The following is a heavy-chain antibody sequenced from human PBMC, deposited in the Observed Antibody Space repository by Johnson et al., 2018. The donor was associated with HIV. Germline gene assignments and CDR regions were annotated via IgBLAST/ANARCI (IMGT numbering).Heavy chain of an antibody. CDR3: TTDADSSSWNDAFDI. J-gene: IGHJ3*02. Sequence: VHLVESGGGLVQPVGSLRLSCAASGITFSNAWMSWVRQAPGKGLEWVGRIKSKTDGGTTDYAAPVKGRFTISRDDSKNTLYLQMNSLKTEDTAVYYCTTDADSSSWNDAFDIWGQGTMVTVSS. CDR2: IKSKTDGGTT. CDR1: GITFSNAW. V-gene: IGHV3-15*01. D-gene: IGHD6-13*01.